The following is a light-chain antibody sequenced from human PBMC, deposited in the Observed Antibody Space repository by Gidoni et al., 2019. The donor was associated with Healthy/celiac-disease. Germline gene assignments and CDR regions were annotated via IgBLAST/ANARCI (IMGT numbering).Light chain of an antibody. Sequence: QAVLTQPPSESGTPGQRVTISCSGSSSNIGSNYVYWYQQLPGTAPKLLIYRNNQRPSGVPDRFSGSTSGTSASLAISGLRSEDEADYYCAALDDSLSGSVVFGGGTKLTVL. V-gene: IGLV1-47*01. CDR3: AALDDSLSGSVV. CDR1: SSNIGSNY. CDR2: RNN. J-gene: IGLJ2*01.